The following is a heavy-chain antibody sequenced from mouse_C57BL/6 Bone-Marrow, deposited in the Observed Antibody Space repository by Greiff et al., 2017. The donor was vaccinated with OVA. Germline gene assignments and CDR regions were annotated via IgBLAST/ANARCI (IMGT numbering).Heavy chain of an antibody. Sequence: EVKLEESGGGLVQPGGSMKLSCVASGFTFSNYWMNWVRQSPEKGLEWVAQIRLKSDNYATHYAESVKGRFTISRDDSKSSVYLQMNNLRAEDTGIYYCTIYDGYPLFAYWGQGTLVTVSA. CDR2: IRLKSDNYAT. CDR1: GFTFSNYW. J-gene: IGHJ3*01. V-gene: IGHV6-3*01. CDR3: TIYDGYPLFAY. D-gene: IGHD2-3*01.